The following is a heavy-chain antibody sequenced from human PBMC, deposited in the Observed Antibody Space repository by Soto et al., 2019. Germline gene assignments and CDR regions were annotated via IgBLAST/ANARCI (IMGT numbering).Heavy chain of an antibody. J-gene: IGHJ4*01. D-gene: IGHD4-17*01. Sequence: ASVKVSCKASGYTFTSYGISWVRQAPGQGLEWMGWISAYNGNTNYAPKLQGRVTMTTDTSTSTAYMELRSLRSDDTTVYYCARLRLRTTVTPNSLPYLDYWG. CDR3: ARLRLRTTVTPNSLPYLDY. CDR1: GYTFTSYG. V-gene: IGHV1-18*01. CDR2: ISAYNGNT.